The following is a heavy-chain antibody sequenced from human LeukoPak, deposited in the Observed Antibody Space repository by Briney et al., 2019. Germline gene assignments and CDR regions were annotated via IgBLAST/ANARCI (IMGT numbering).Heavy chain of an antibody. J-gene: IGHJ6*02. CDR2: IYSGGST. V-gene: IGHV3-66*02. CDR1: GFTVSSNY. Sequence: PGGSLRLSCAASGFTVSSNYMSWVRQAPGKGLEWVSVIYSGGSTYYADSVKGRFTISRDNSKNTLYLQMNSLRAEDTAVYYCAREGEPSSYYYGMDVWGQGTTVTVSS. CDR3: AREGEPSSYYYGMDV.